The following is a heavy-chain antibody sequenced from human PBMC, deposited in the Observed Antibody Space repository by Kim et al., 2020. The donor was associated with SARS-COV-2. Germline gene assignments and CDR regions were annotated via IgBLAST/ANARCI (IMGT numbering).Heavy chain of an antibody. CDR2: ISYDGSNK. Sequence: GGSLRLSCAASGFTFSSYAMHWVRQAPGKGLEWVAVISYDGSNKYYADSVKGRFTISRDNSKNTLYLQMNSLRAEDTAVYYCAREDSSGYYSRGALDYWG. CDR3: AREDSSGYYSRGALDY. V-gene: IGHV3-30*04. CDR1: GFTFSSYA. D-gene: IGHD3-22*01. J-gene: IGHJ4*01.